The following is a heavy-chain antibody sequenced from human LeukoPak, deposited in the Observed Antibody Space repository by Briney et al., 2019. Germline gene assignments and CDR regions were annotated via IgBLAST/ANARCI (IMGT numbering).Heavy chain of an antibody. CDR3: AKVGKANWNDNLDY. Sequence: KPGGSLRLSCAASGFTFSDYYMSWIRQAPGKGLEWVSYISSSGSTIYYADSVKGRFTISRDNAKNSLYLQMNSLRAEDTAVYYCAKVGKANWNDNLDYWGQGTLVTVSS. V-gene: IGHV3-11*01. CDR1: GFTFSDYY. J-gene: IGHJ4*02. D-gene: IGHD1-20*01. CDR2: ISSSGSTI.